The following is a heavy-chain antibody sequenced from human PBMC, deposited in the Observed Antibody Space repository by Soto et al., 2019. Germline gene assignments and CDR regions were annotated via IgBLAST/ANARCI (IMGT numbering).Heavy chain of an antibody. D-gene: IGHD3-10*01. CDR1: GGSISSYY. CDR3: ASYSSGSYPRSAP. Sequence: SETLSLTCTVSGGSISSYYWSWIRQPPGKGLEWIGYIYYSGSTNYNPSLKSRVTISVDTSKNQFSMKLRSVTAADTAVYYCASYSSGSYPRSAPWGQGTLVTVSS. V-gene: IGHV4-59*01. J-gene: IGHJ5*02. CDR2: IYYSGST.